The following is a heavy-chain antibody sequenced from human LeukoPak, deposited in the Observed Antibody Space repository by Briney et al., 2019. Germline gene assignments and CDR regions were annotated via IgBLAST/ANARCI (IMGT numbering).Heavy chain of an antibody. CDR2: IYYSGST. V-gene: IGHV4-39*01. Sequence: SETLSLTCTVSGGSISSSGYYWGWIRQPPGKGLEWIGSIYYSGSTYYNPSLKSRVTISVDTSKNQFSLKLSSVAAADTAVYYCARGSGITIFGVDPGGMDVWGQGTTVTVSS. J-gene: IGHJ6*02. CDR3: ARGSGITIFGVDPGGMDV. D-gene: IGHD3-3*01. CDR1: GGSISSSGYY.